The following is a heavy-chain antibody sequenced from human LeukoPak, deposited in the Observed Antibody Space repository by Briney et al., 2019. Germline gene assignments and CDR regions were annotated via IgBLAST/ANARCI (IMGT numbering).Heavy chain of an antibody. CDR2: ISAYNGNT. CDR1: GYTFTSYG. V-gene: IGHV1-18*01. J-gene: IGHJ4*02. Sequence: ASVKVSCKASGYTFTSYGISWVRQAPGQGLEWMGWISAYNGNTNYAQKLQGRVTMTTDTSTSTAYMELSSLRSEDTAVYYCARGRALRFLEWLPEGRSSSFGYWGQGTLVTVSS. CDR3: ARGRALRFLEWLPEGRSSSFGY. D-gene: IGHD3-3*01.